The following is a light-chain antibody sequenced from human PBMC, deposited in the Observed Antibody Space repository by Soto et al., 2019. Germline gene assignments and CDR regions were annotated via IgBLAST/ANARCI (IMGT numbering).Light chain of an antibody. CDR1: QSVSSSY. CDR3: QQYGSSPLT. Sequence: EIVLTQSPGTLSLSPGERATLSCRASQSVSSSYLAWYQQKPGQAPRLLIYGASSRATGIPDRFSGSGSGTDFTRTISRQEPEEFAVYYCQQYGSSPLTFGGGTKVEIK. V-gene: IGKV3-20*01. CDR2: GAS. J-gene: IGKJ4*01.